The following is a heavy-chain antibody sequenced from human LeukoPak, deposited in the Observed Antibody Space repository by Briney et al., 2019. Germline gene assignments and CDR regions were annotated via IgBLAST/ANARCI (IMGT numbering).Heavy chain of an antibody. J-gene: IGHJ5*02. CDR1: GFTFSSYS. CDR3: ARQEGIYGSGSFNWFDP. V-gene: IGHV3-21*01. CDR2: ISSSSSYI. Sequence: GGSLRLSCAASGFTFSSYSMNWVRQAPGKGLEWVSSISSSSSYIYYADSVKGRFTISRDNAKNSLYLQMNSLRAEDTAVYYCARQEGIYGSGSFNWFDPWGQGIRVTVSS. D-gene: IGHD3-10*01.